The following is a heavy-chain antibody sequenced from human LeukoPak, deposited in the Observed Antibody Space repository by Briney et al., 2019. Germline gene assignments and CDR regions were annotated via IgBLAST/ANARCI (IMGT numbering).Heavy chain of an antibody. D-gene: IGHD3-16*01. CDR1: GYIFSNFG. J-gene: IGHJ5*02. CDR3: ARVSPHRKMSYGNQNWFDT. V-gene: IGHV1-18*01. Sequence: ASVRVSCKASGYIFSNFGINCVRQAPGQGLEWMGWISGYNGYTKYAQKLQGRVTMTTDTSTSTAHMELRSLRSDDTAVYSCARVSPHRKMSYGNQNWFDTWGQGTLVTVSS. CDR2: ISGYNGYT.